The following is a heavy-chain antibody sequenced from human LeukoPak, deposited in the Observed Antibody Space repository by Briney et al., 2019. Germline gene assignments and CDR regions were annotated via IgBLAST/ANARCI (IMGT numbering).Heavy chain of an antibody. Sequence: GGSLRLSCAASGFTFSSYWMSWVRQAPGKGLEWVANIKQDGSEKYYVDSVKGRFTISRDNAKNSLYLQMNSLRAEDTAVYYCARVRDIVVVAAATHVYYYGMDVWGKGTTVTVSS. CDR2: IKQDGSEK. CDR1: GFTFSSYW. J-gene: IGHJ6*04. V-gene: IGHV3-7*03. CDR3: ARVRDIVVVAAATHVYYYGMDV. D-gene: IGHD2-15*01.